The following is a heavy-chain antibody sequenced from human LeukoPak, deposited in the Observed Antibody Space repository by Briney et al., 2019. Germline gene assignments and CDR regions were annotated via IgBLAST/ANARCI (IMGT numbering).Heavy chain of an antibody. Sequence: ALVKVSCKASGYTFTSYYMHWVRQAPGQGLEWMGIINPSGGSTSYAQKFQGRVTMTRDTSTSTVYMELSSLRSEDTAVYYCARDRTLPAVAGYFDYWGQGTLVTVSS. CDR3: ARDRTLPAVAGYFDY. CDR1: GYTFTSYY. J-gene: IGHJ4*02. CDR2: INPSGGST. V-gene: IGHV1-46*01. D-gene: IGHD6-19*01.